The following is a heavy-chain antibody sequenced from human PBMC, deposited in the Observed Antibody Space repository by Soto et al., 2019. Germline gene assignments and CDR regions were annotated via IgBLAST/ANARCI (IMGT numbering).Heavy chain of an antibody. D-gene: IGHD6-19*01. J-gene: IGHJ1*01. CDR3: ARTYGIAVAGNN. CDR1: GFTFSSYE. CDR2: ISYSGSTI. V-gene: IGHV3-48*03. Sequence: EVQLVESGGGLVQPGGSLRLSCVASGFTFSSYEMNWVRQAPGKGLEWVSYISYSGSTIHYADSVKGRFTISRDNAKSSLYLQMNSRGAEDTAVYYCARTYGIAVAGNNWGQGTLVTVSS.